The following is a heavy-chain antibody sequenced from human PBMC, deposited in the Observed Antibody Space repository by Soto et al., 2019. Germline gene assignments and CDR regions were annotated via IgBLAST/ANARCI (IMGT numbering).Heavy chain of an antibody. J-gene: IGHJ4*02. CDR3: ARDKEWALDY. CDR2: ISYDGSNK. V-gene: IGHV3-30-3*01. D-gene: IGHD1-26*01. Sequence: GGSLRLSXAASGFTFSSYAMHWVRQAPGKGLEWVAVISYDGSNKYYADSVKGRFTISRDNSKNTLYLQMNSLRAEDTAVYYCARDKEWALDYWGQGTLVTVSS. CDR1: GFTFSSYA.